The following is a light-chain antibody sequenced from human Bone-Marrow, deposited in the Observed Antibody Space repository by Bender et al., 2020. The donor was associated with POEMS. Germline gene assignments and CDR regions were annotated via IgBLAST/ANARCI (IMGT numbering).Light chain of an antibody. J-gene: IGLJ3*02. V-gene: IGLV2-14*02. Sequence: QSALTQPASVSGSPGQSITISCTGASSDVGHYNLVSWYQQHPGKAPKLMIYEVSKRPSGVPDRFSGSKSGTSASLAITGLQAEDEGDYYCQSYDNSLGGWVFGGGTKLTVL. CDR3: QSYDNSLGGWV. CDR2: EVS. CDR1: SSDVGHYNL.